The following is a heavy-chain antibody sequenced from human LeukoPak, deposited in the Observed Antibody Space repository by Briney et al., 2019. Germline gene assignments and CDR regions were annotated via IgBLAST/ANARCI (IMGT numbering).Heavy chain of an antibody. D-gene: IGHD2-2*02. CDR2: MNPNSGNT. CDR3: ARWCSSTSCYKNNFDY. Sequence: GASVKVSRKASGYTFTSYDINWVRQATGQGLEWMGWMNPNSGNTGYAQKFQGRVTMTRNTSITTAYMELSSLRSEDTAVYYCARWCSSTSCYKNNFDYWGQGTLVTVSS. J-gene: IGHJ4*02. V-gene: IGHV1-8*01. CDR1: GYTFTSYD.